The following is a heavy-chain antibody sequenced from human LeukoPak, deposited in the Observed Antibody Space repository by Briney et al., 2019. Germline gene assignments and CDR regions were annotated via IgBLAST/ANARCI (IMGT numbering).Heavy chain of an antibody. J-gene: IGHJ6*03. CDR1: GSTFSSYG. CDR3: AKDRRGDYYYYMXV. V-gene: IGHV3-30*02. CDR2: IRYDGSNK. Sequence: GGSLRLSCAASGSTFSSYGMHWVRQAPGKGLEWVAFIRYDGSNKYYADSVKGRFTISRDNSKNTLYLQMNSLRAEDTAVYYCAKDRRGDYYYYMXVWGKGTXVT. D-gene: IGHD5-24*01.